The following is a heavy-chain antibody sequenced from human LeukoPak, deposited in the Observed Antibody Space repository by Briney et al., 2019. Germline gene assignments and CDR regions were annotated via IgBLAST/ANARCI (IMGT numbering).Heavy chain of an antibody. V-gene: IGHV3-48*01. CDR2: ISRSSSTI. D-gene: IGHD5-12*01. J-gene: IGHJ4*02. Sequence: GGSLRLSCAASGFTFSSYSMNWVRQAPGKGLEWVSYISRSSSTIYYADSVKGRFTISRDNAKNSLYLQMNSLRAEDTAVYYCAREGGYGIYYFDYWGQGTLVTVSS. CDR3: AREGGYGIYYFDY. CDR1: GFTFSSYS.